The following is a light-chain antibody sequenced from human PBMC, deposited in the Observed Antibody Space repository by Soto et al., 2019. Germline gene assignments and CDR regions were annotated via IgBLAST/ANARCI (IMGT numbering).Light chain of an antibody. J-gene: IGKJ4*01. CDR1: QSIRTY. Sequence: EKVVALSARTLSLYPGERATLSCRASQSIRTYLAWYQRKPGQAPRLLIYDASRRATGIPDRFSGSGSGTDFTLTISRLEPEDFAVYYCQQYGSSLPFGGGTKVDIK. CDR2: DAS. V-gene: IGKV3-20*01. CDR3: QQYGSSLP.